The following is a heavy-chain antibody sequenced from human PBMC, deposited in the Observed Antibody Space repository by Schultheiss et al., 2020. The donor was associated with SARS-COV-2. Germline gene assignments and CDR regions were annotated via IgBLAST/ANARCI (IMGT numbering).Heavy chain of an antibody. CDR2: ISYDGSNK. V-gene: IGHV3-30-3*01. D-gene: IGHD3/OR15-3a*01. CDR1: GFTFSSYA. Sequence: GESLKISCAASGFTFSSYAMHWVRQAPGKGLEWVAVISYDGSNKYYADSVKGRFTISRDNSKNTLYLQMNSLRAEDTAVYYCARDRRLRADQYHHFGLDVWGQGTTVTVSS. J-gene: IGHJ6*02. CDR3: ARDRRLRADQYHHFGLDV.